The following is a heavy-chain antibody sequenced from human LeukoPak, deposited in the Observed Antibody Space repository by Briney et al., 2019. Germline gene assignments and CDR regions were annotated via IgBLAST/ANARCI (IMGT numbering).Heavy chain of an antibody. CDR1: GGIFSSYA. CDR2: IIHIFGTA. CDR3: ARGYCSGGSCQIPFDY. D-gene: IGHD2-15*01. Sequence: SVKVSCKPSGGIFSSYAISWVLQAGGLGLDWMARIIHIFGTANYAQKFQGRVTITADESTSTAYMELSSLRSEDTAVYYCARGYCSGGSCQIPFDYWGQGTLVTVSS. V-gene: IGHV1-69*13. J-gene: IGHJ4*02.